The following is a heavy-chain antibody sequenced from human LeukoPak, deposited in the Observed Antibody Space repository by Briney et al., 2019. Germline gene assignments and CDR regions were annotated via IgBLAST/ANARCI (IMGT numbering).Heavy chain of an antibody. CDR2: IYYSGST. V-gene: IGHV4-59*12. J-gene: IGHJ6*03. CDR1: GGSISSYY. CDR3: ARVNYYYYYMDV. Sequence: SETLSLTCTVSGGSISSYYWSWIRQPPGKGLEWIGYIYYSGSTNYKSSLKSRVTISVDTSKNQFSLKLSSVTAADTAVYYCARVNYYYYYMDVWGKGTTVTISS.